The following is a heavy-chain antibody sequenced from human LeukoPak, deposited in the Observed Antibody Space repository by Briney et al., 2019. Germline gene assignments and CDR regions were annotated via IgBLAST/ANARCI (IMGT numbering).Heavy chain of an antibody. CDR2: INTDGSST. CDR3: ARAYSSPPLDI. Sequence: GGSLRLSCAASGFTFSSYWMHWVRQAPGKGLVWVSRINTDGSSTSYADSVKGRFTISRDNAKNTLYLQMNSLRAEDTAVYYCARAYSSPPLDIWGQGTMVTVSS. D-gene: IGHD6-13*01. J-gene: IGHJ3*02. CDR1: GFTFSSYW. V-gene: IGHV3-74*01.